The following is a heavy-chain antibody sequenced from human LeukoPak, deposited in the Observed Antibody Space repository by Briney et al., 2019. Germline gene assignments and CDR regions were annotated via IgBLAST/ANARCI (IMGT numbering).Heavy chain of an antibody. D-gene: IGHD3-22*01. Sequence: PGGSLRLSCVASGFTFNSNWMSWVRQAPGKGLEWVANIKQDGSEKYYVDSVKGRFTISRDNAKNSVSLQMTSLRAEDTAMYYCARDKYYDRYFDAWGQGILFTVSS. CDR1: GFTFNSNW. V-gene: IGHV3-7*01. CDR2: IKQDGSEK. CDR3: ARDKYYDRYFDA. J-gene: IGHJ4*02.